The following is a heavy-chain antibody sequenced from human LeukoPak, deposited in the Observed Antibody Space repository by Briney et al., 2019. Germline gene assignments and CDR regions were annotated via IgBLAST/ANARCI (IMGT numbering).Heavy chain of an antibody. CDR2: IYYSGST. V-gene: IGHV4-31*03. D-gene: IGHD3-22*01. CDR1: GGSISSGGYY. Sequence: KPSETLSLTRTVSGGSISSGGYYWSWIRQHPGKGLEWIGYIYYSGSTYYNPSLKSRVTISLDTSKNQFSLKLSSVTAADTAVYYCARDIGGVYYYDTPGVFDIWGQGTMVTVSS. J-gene: IGHJ3*02. CDR3: ARDIGGVYYYDTPGVFDI.